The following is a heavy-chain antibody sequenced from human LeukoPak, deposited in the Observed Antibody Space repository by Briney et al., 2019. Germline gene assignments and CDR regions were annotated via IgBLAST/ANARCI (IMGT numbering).Heavy chain of an antibody. CDR2: ISSSGSTI. CDR3: ARGVVCSSTSCSRG. Sequence: GGSLRLSCAASGFTFSDYYMSWIRQASGKGLEWVSYISSSGSTIYYADSVKGRFTISRDNAKNSLYLQMNSLRAEDTAVYYCARGVVCSSTSCSRGWGQGTLVTVSS. CDR1: GFTFSDYY. D-gene: IGHD2-2*01. J-gene: IGHJ4*02. V-gene: IGHV3-11*04.